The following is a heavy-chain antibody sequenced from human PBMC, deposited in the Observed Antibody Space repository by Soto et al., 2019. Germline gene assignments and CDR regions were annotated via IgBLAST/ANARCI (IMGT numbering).Heavy chain of an antibody. CDR3: ARDRAWSSGSYHGMDV. CDR1: GFTFSSYA. CDR2: ISSDGSNK. J-gene: IGHJ6*02. Sequence: GGSLRLSCAASGFTFSSYAMHWVRQAPGKGLEWVAVISSDGSNKYYADSVKGRFTISRDNSKNTLYLQMNSLRAEDTAVYYCARDRAWSSGSYHGMDVWGQGTTVTVSS. V-gene: IGHV3-30-3*01. D-gene: IGHD1-26*01.